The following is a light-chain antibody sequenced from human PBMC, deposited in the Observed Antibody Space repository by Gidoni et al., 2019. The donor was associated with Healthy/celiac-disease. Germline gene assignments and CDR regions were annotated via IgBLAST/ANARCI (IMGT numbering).Light chain of an antibody. J-gene: IGLJ2*01. V-gene: IGLV2-11*01. CDR1: SSDVVGYNY. CDR3: SSYAGSYTYVV. Sequence: QSALTQPRSVSGSPGQSVTISCTGTSSDVVGYNYVSWYQQPPGKAPKLMIYYFSKRPSGVPDRFSGSKSGNTASLTISGLQAEDEADYYCSSYAGSYTYVVFGGGTKLTVL. CDR2: YFS.